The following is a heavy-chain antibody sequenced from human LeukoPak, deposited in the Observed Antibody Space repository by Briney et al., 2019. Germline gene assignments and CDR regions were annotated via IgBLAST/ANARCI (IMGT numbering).Heavy chain of an antibody. J-gene: IGHJ4*02. D-gene: IGHD3-10*01. Sequence: GGSLRLSCAASGFTFSSYAMHWVRQAPGKGLEYVSAISSNGGSTYYANSVKGRFTISRDNSKNTLYLQMNSLRAEDTAVYYCAPPESGRFGELWYYWGQGTLVTVSS. CDR3: APPESGRFGELWYY. CDR2: ISSNGGST. V-gene: IGHV3-64*01. CDR1: GFTFSSYA.